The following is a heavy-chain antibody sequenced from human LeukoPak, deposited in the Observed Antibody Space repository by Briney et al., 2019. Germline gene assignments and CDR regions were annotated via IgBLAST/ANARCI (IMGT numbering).Heavy chain of an antibody. CDR3: ARSRHSYDSSGFPHY. D-gene: IGHD3-22*01. Sequence: GGSLRLSCAASGFTFDDYGMSWVRHAPGKGLEWVSGINWNGGSPGYADSVKGRFTISRDNAKNSLYLKMNSLRAEDTALYYCARSRHSYDSSGFPHYWGQGTLVTVSS. CDR1: GFTFDDYG. V-gene: IGHV3-20*04. CDR2: INWNGGSP. J-gene: IGHJ4*02.